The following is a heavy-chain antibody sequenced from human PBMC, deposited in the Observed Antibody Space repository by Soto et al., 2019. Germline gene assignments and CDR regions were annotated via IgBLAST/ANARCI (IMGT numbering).Heavy chain of an antibody. CDR3: ARAFITGVLDY. CDR1: GFTFSSYD. CDR2: IGTAGDA. V-gene: IGHV3-13*04. D-gene: IGHD3-10*01. J-gene: IGHJ4*02. Sequence: EVQLVESGGGLVQPGGSLRLSCAASGFTFSSYDMHWVRQVTGKGLEWVSAIGTAGDAYYPNSVKGRFTISRENAKNSLYLQMNSLRAGDTAVYYCARAFITGVLDYCGQGTLVTVSS.